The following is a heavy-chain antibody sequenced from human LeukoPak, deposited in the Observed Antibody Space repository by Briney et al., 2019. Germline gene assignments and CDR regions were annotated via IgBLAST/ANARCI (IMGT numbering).Heavy chain of an antibody. CDR1: GFTFSSYD. CDR2: ISGSGGST. Sequence: GGSLRLSCAASGFTFSSYDMSWVRQAPGKGLEWVSAISGSGGSTYYADSVKGRFTISRDNSKNTLYLQMNSLRAEDTAVYYCAKSVKTRITIFGVVTRNDYWGQGTLVTVSS. J-gene: IGHJ4*02. V-gene: IGHV3-23*01. D-gene: IGHD3-3*01. CDR3: AKSVKTRITIFGVVTRNDY.